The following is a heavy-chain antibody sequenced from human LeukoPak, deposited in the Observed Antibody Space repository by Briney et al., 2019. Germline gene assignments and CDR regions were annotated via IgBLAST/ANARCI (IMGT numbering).Heavy chain of an antibody. CDR3: ARAFGASSGYSVDY. D-gene: IGHD3-22*01. CDR1: GFIFSSYA. Sequence: GGSLRLSCAASGFIFSSYAMHGLRQAPGKGLEWVTVIGYDGSNKHYADSVKGRFTISRDNSKNTLYLQMDSLRAEDTAIYYCARAFGASSGYSVDYWGQGTLVTVSS. V-gene: IGHV3-33*01. J-gene: IGHJ4*02. CDR2: IGYDGSNK.